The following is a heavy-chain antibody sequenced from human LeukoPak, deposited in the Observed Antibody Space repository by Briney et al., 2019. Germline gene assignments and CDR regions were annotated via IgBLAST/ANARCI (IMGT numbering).Heavy chain of an antibody. V-gene: IGHV4-59*01. CDR1: GGSISSYY. CDR3: ARVDGSGSYYYYYMDV. Sequence: SETLSLTCTVSGGSISSYYWSWIRQPPGKGLEWIGYIYYSGSTNYNPSLKSRATISVDTSKNQFSLKLSSVTAADTAVYYCARVDGSGSYYYYYMDVWGKGTTVTVSS. D-gene: IGHD3-10*01. CDR2: IYYSGST. J-gene: IGHJ6*03.